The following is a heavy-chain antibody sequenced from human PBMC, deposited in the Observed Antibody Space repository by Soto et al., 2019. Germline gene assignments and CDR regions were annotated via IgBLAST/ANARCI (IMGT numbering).Heavy chain of an antibody. D-gene: IGHD3-22*01. Sequence: SLIPSWKASAFIFRNSAMRWVRQAPSKGVEWVAVVSYDGSNKYHAESVKGRFTISRDNSKNSLFLQMNSLTREDTAVYYCARDQRGRYDGGASYTWFDPWGQGT. CDR1: AFIFRNSA. V-gene: IGHV3-30-3*01. CDR3: ARDQRGRYDGGASYTWFDP. J-gene: IGHJ5*02. CDR2: VSYDGSNK.